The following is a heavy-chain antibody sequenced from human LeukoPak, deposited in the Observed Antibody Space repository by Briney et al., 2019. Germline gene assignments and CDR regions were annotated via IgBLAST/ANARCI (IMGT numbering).Heavy chain of an antibody. Sequence: GGSLRLSCAVSGFTFSKYWMHWARQAPGKGLVWVSHINSDATIITYAGSVKGRFTISRDNAKNTLYLQMNSLRAEDTAVYYCARAAQPGFDPWGQGTLVIVSS. CDR3: ARAAQPGFDP. D-gene: IGHD1-14*01. CDR2: INSDATII. CDR1: GFTFSKYW. V-gene: IGHV3-74*01. J-gene: IGHJ5*02.